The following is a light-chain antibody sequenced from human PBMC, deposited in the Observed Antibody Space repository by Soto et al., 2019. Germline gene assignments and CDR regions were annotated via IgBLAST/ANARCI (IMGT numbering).Light chain of an antibody. CDR2: EGS. V-gene: IGLV2-23*01. J-gene: IGLJ2*01. CDR3: CSYAGSSTVV. CDR1: SSDVGSYNL. Sequence: QSALTQPASVSGSPGQSITISCTGTSSDVGSYNLVSWYQQHPGKAPKLMIYEGSKRPSGVSNRLSGSKSGNTASLPISGLQAEDEADYYCCSYAGSSTVVFGGGTKLTVL.